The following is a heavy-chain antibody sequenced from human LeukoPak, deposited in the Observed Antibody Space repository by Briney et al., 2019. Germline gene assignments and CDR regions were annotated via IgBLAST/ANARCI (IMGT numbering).Heavy chain of an antibody. CDR2: INGDGSTT. CDR3: ARDYAGSPDY. D-gene: IGHD3-10*01. J-gene: IGHJ4*02. V-gene: IGHV3-74*03. CDR1: GFTFSTYW. Sequence: GGSLRLSCTASGFTFSTYWINWVRQSPGKGLVWVALINGDGSTTAHADSVKGRFTISRDNAKNTAYLQMNSLRDEDTAVYFCARDYAGSPDYWGQGTLVTVSA.